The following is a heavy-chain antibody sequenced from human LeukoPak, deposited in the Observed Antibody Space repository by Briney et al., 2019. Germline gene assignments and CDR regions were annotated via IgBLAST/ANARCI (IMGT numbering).Heavy chain of an antibody. D-gene: IGHD3-22*01. CDR3: ATNYYDSSGYYIY. V-gene: IGHV1-69*13. CDR1: GGTFSSYA. CDR2: IIPIFGTA. Sequence: SVKVSCKASGGTFSSYAISWVRQAPGQGLEWMGGIIPIFGTANYAQKFQGRVTITADESTSTAYMELSSLRPEDTAVYYCATNYYDSSGYYIYWGQGTLVTVSS. J-gene: IGHJ4*02.